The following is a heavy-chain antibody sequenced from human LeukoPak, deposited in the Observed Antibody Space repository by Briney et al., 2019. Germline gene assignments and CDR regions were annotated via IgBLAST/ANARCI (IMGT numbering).Heavy chain of an antibody. J-gene: IGHJ4*02. CDR1: GFTFSTYFW. CDR2: IRSDGGSS. Sequence: GGSLRLSCAVSGFTFSTYFWMHWVRQAPGKGLVWVSRIRSDGGSSTYADSVKGRFTISRDNAKNTLYLQMNTLRAEDTAVYYCARRTTGDDYWGQGTLVTVSS. D-gene: IGHD4-17*01. CDR3: ARRTTGDDY. V-gene: IGHV3-74*01.